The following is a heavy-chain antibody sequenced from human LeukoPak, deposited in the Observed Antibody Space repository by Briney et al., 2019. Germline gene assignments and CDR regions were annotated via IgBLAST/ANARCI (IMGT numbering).Heavy chain of an antibody. CDR1: GFTFSSYD. Sequence: GGSLRLSCAASGFTFSSYDMSWVRQAAGKGLEWVSGISGSAGSTDYADSVKGRFTISRDKSKNTLYLQMNSLRAEDTAVYYCAELGITMIGGVWGKGTTVTISS. J-gene: IGHJ6*04. CDR3: AELGITMIGGV. CDR2: ISGSAGST. D-gene: IGHD3-10*02. V-gene: IGHV3-23*01.